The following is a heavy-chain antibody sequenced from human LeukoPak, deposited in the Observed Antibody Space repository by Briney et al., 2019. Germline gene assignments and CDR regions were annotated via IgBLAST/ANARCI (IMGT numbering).Heavy chain of an antibody. CDR3: AKRYYDFWSGYTYYGMDV. CDR1: GFTFSNNA. Sequence: PGGSLRLSCAASGFTFSNNAMSWVRQAPGKGLEWVSGISGSGGSTYYADSVKGRFTISRDNSKNTLYLQMNSLRAEDTAVYYCAKRYYDFWSGYTYYGMDVWGQGTTVTVSS. V-gene: IGHV3-23*01. D-gene: IGHD3-3*01. CDR2: ISGSGGST. J-gene: IGHJ6*02.